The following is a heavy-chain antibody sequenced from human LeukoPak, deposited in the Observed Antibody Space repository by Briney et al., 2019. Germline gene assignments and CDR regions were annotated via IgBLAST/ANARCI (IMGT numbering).Heavy chain of an antibody. CDR3: ARDSSLVAAFDY. J-gene: IGHJ4*02. CDR2: IIPIFGTA. V-gene: IGHV1-69*13. CDR1: GGTFSSYA. D-gene: IGHD5-12*01. Sequence: SVKVSCKASGGTFSSYAISWVRQAPGQGLEWMGGIIPIFGTANYAQKFQGRVTFTADESTSTAYMELSSLRSEDTAVYYCARDSSLVAAFDYWGQGTLVTVSS.